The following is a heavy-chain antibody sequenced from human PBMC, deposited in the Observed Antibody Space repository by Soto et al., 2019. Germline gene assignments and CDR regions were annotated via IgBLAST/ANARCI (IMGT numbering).Heavy chain of an antibody. V-gene: IGHV4-59*01. CDR2: IYYSWST. CDR1: GGSISSYY. J-gene: IGHJ4*02. CDR3: ARGVVVTAXSGFFDY. D-gene: IGHD2-21*02. Sequence: ETLSLTCTVSGGSISSYYXXXIRQPPGKGLEWIGYIYYSWSTNYNPSLKSRVTISVDTSKXXXXLKLSSVTAADPAVYYCARGVVVTAXSGFFDYWGQGTLVTVSS.